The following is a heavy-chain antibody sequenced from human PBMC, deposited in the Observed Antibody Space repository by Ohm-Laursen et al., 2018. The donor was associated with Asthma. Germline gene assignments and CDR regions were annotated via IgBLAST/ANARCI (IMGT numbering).Heavy chain of an antibody. CDR2: ISYDGSNK. CDR3: ARRDFSGGDPSAAFDI. J-gene: IGHJ3*02. V-gene: IGHV3-30*03. D-gene: IGHD2-21*02. CDR1: GFTFSSYG. Sequence: SLRLSCAASGFTFSSYGMHWARQAPGKGLEWVAVISYDGSNKYYADSVKGRFTISRDNSKNTLYMQMNSLRAEDTAVYYCARRDFSGGDPSAAFDIWGQGTMVTVSS.